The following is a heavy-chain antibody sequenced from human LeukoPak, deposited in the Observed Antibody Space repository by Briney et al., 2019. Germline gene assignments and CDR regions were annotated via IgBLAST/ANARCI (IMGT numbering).Heavy chain of an antibody. CDR1: GFTFSSYW. CDR3: ARGAPHMVRGVNGWFDP. Sequence: PGGSLRLSCAASGFTFSSYWMSWVRQAPGKGLEWVANIKQDGSEKYYVDSVKGRFTISRDNAKNSLYLQMNSLRAEDTAVYYCARGAPHMVRGVNGWFDPWGQGTLVTVSS. V-gene: IGHV3-7*03. CDR2: IKQDGSEK. J-gene: IGHJ5*02. D-gene: IGHD3-10*01.